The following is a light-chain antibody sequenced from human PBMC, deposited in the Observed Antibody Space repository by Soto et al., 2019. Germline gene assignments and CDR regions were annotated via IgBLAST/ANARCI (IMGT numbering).Light chain of an antibody. CDR1: SSDVGGYNY. CDR2: DVS. J-gene: IGLJ1*01. CDR3: SSYTASSTYV. V-gene: IGLV2-14*03. Sequence: QSALTQPASVSGSPGQSITISCTGTSSDVGGYNYVSWYQHHPGKAPKLMIFDVSKRPSGVSNRFSGSKSGNTASLTISGLQAEDEADYYCSSYTASSTYVFGTGTKLTVL.